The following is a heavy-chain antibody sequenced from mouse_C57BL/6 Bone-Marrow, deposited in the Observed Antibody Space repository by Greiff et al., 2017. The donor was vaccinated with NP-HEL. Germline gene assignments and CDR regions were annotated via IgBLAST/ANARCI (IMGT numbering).Heavy chain of an antibody. CDR3: ALGSSYLAWFAY. Sequence: VQVVESGPELVKPGASVKISCKASGYAFSSSWMNWVKQRPGKGLEWIGRIYPGDGDTNYNGKFKGKATLTADKSSSTAYMQLSSLTSEDSAVYFCALGSSYLAWFAYWGQGTLVTVSA. CDR1: GYAFSSSW. CDR2: IYPGDGDT. D-gene: IGHD1-1*01. J-gene: IGHJ3*01. V-gene: IGHV1-82*01.